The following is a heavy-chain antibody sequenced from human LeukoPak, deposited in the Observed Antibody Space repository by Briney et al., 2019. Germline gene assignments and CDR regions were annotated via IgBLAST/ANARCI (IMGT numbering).Heavy chain of an antibody. CDR3: ARDLTTTNSGDSSGLDY. CDR1: GFTFSSYS. V-gene: IGHV3-48*01. D-gene: IGHD3-22*01. Sequence: AGGSLRLSCAASGFTFSSYSMNWVRQAPGKGLEWVSYISSSSSTIYYADSVKGRFTISRDNAKNSLYLQMNSLRAEDTAVYYCARDLTTTNSGDSSGLDYWGQGTLVTVSS. J-gene: IGHJ4*02. CDR2: ISSSSSTI.